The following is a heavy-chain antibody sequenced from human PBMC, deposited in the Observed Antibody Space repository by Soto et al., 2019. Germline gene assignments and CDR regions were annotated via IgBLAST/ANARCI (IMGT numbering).Heavy chain of an antibody. CDR2: IYPGDSDT. D-gene: IGHD6-13*01. V-gene: IGHV5-51*01. CDR3: ARRGKLGIAAAGSYYYGMDV. Sequence: GESLKISCKGSGYSFTSYWIGWVRQMPGKGLEWMGIIYPGDSDTRYSPSFQGQVTISADKSISTAYLQWSSLKASDTAMYYCARRGKLGIAAAGSYYYGMDVWGQGTTVTISS. CDR1: GYSFTSYW. J-gene: IGHJ6*02.